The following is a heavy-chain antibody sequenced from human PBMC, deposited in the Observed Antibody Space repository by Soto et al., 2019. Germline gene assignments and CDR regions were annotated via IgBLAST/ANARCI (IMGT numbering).Heavy chain of an antibody. D-gene: IGHD6-13*01. J-gene: IGHJ6*02. Sequence: SETLSLTCAVYGGSFSGFYWSWIRQPPGKGLEWIGEINHSGSTNYNPSLKNRVTISVDTSKNQFSPKLSSVTAADTAVYYCARGLGYSSSWYERDYYYGMDVWGQGTTVTVSS. CDR1: GGSFSGFY. V-gene: IGHV4-34*01. CDR3: ARGLGYSSSWYERDYYYGMDV. CDR2: INHSGST.